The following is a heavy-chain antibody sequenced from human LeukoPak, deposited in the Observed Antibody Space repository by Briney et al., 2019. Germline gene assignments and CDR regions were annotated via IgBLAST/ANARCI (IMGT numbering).Heavy chain of an antibody. D-gene: IGHD6-19*01. CDR3: ARVDSSGWYLV. CDR1: GFTVGSNY. V-gene: IGHV3-11*04. Sequence: PGGSLRLSCAASGFTVGSNYMSWVRQAPGKGLEWVSYISSSGSTIYYADSVKGRFTISRDNAKNSLYLQMNSLRAEDTAVYYCARVDSSGWYLVWGQGTLVTVSS. CDR2: ISSSGSTI. J-gene: IGHJ4*02.